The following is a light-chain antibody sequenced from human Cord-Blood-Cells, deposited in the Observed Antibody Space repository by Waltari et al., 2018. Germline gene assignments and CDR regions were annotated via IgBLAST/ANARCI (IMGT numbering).Light chain of an antibody. CDR3: QQYNSYSGT. V-gene: IGKV1-5*03. J-gene: IGKJ1*01. Sequence: DIHMTQSPSTLSASVGDSITITCRASQSISSWLAWYQQKPGKAPKLLIYKASSLESGVPSRFSGSGSGTEFTLTISSLQPDDFATYYCQQYNSYSGTFGQGTKVEIK. CDR1: QSISSW. CDR2: KAS.